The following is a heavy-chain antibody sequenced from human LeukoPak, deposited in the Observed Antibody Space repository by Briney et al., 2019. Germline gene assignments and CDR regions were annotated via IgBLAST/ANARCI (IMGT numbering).Heavy chain of an antibody. D-gene: IGHD4-17*01. J-gene: IGHJ5*02. V-gene: IGHV4-30-4*07. CDR1: GGSISSGGYS. Sequence: SETLSLTCAVSGGSISSGGYSWCWIRQPPGKGLEWIGHIYYSGSTYYNPSLKSRVTISVDTSKNQFSLKLSSVTAADTAVYYCARDLFNGDYSPNNWFDPWGQGTLVTVSS. CDR2: IYYSGST. CDR3: ARDLFNGDYSPNNWFDP.